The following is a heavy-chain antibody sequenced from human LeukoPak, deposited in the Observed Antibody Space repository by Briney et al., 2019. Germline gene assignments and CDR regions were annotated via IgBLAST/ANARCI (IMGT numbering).Heavy chain of an antibody. D-gene: IGHD2-2*01. CDR3: ARDGLPVALDK. CDR2: MNPNSGNT. V-gene: IGHV1-8*01. J-gene: IGHJ4*02. Sequence: ASVKVSCKASGYTFTSYDINWVRQATGQGLEWMGWMNPNSGNTGYAQKFQGRVTITRNTSIGTAYMELSSLRGDDTAVYYCARDGLPVALDKWGQGTLVTVSS. CDR1: GYTFTSYD.